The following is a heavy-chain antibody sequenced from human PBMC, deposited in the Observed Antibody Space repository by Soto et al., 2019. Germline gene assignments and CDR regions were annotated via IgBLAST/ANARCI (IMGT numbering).Heavy chain of an antibody. CDR1: GYSFTSYW. CDR2: IYPGDSDT. CDR3: ARREWSVTYYYGSGSYKDAFDI. J-gene: IGHJ3*02. D-gene: IGHD3-10*01. Sequence: GESLKISCKGSGYSFTSYWIGWVRQMPGKGLEWMGIIYPGDSDTRYSPSFQGQVTISADKSISTAYLQWSSLKASDTAMYYCARREWSVTYYYGSGSYKDAFDIWGQGTMVTVSS. V-gene: IGHV5-51*01.